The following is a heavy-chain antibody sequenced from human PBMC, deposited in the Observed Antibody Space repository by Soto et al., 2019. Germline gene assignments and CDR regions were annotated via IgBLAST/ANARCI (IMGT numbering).Heavy chain of an antibody. Sequence: GGSLRLSCAASGFTFSSYAMSWVRQAPGKGLEWVSAIRGSGGSTYYADSVKGRFTISRDNSKNTLYLQMNSLRAEDTAVYYCAKVVSLYSSSWYVPNWGQGTLVTVSS. V-gene: IGHV3-23*01. CDR3: AKVVSLYSSSWYVPN. J-gene: IGHJ4*02. CDR2: IRGSGGST. D-gene: IGHD6-13*01. CDR1: GFTFSSYA.